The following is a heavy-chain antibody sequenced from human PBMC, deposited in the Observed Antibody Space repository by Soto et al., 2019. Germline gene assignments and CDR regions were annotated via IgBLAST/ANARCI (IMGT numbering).Heavy chain of an antibody. D-gene: IGHD2-15*01. CDR2: IWYDGSNK. J-gene: IGHJ4*02. CDR1: GFTFSSYG. CDR3: ASGYCSGGSCYKIDY. V-gene: IGHV3-33*01. Sequence: GGSLRLSCAASGFTFSSYGMHWVRQAPGKGLEWVAVIWYDGSNKYYADSVKGRFTISRDNSKNTLYLQMNSLRAEDTAVYYCASGYCSGGSCYKIDYWGQGTLVTVSS.